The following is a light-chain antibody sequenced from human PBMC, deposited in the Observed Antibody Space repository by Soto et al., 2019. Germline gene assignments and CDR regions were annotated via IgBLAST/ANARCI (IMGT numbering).Light chain of an antibody. CDR2: GVS. CDR1: QSVSSN. V-gene: IGKV3-15*01. CDR3: QQYNNWPFPSWT. J-gene: IGKJ1*01. Sequence: EIVMTQSPATLSVSPGERATLSCGASQSVSSNLAWYQQKPGQAPRLLIYGVSTRATGIPARFSGSGSGTEFTLTISSLQSEDFAVYYCQQYNNWPFPSWTFGQGTKVEIK.